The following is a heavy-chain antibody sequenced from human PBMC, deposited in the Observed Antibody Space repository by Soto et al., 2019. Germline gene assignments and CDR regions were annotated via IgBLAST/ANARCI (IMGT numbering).Heavy chain of an antibody. J-gene: IGHJ5*02. Sequence: GGSLRLSCAASGFTFSSYAMSWVRQAPGKGLEWVSAISGSGGSTYYADSVKGRFTISRDNSKNTLYLQMNSLRAEDTAVYYCAKSSDIVLMVYAMSWFDPWGQGTLVTVSS. D-gene: IGHD2-8*01. CDR2: ISGSGGST. CDR3: AKSSDIVLMVYAMSWFDP. CDR1: GFTFSSYA. V-gene: IGHV3-23*01.